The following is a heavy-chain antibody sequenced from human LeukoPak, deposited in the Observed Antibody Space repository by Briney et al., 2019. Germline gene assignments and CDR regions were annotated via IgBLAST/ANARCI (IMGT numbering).Heavy chain of an antibody. Sequence: SETLSLTCAVYGGSFSGYYWSWIRQPPGKGLEWIGEINHSGSTNYNPSLKSRVTISVDTSKNQFSLKLSSVTAADTAVYYCARGCNFWSGYYKGLDYWGQGTLVTVSS. J-gene: IGHJ4*02. CDR3: ARGCNFWSGYYKGLDY. D-gene: IGHD3-3*01. V-gene: IGHV4-34*01. CDR2: INHSGST. CDR1: GGSFSGYY.